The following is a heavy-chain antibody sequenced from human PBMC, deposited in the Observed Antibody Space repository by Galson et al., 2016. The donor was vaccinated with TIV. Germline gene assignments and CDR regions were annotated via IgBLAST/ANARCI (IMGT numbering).Heavy chain of an antibody. V-gene: IGHV1-2*02. CDR2: IDPRSVAT. CDR1: GDTFTGYY. CDR3: ARARYGDYFDY. J-gene: IGHJ4*02. Sequence: SVKVSCKASGDTFTGYYVHWVRRAPGQGLEWMRWIDPRSVATNYAQKFQGRVTMTRDTSISTAHMELTRLTPDGTAVYYCARARYGDYFDYWGQGTQVTVSS. D-gene: IGHD4-17*01.